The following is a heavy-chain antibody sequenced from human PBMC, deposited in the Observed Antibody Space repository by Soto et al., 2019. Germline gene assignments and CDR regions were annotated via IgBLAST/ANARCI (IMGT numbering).Heavy chain of an antibody. CDR2: ISGSGGST. CDR3: AKVPASSLTASRPFDQ. V-gene: IGHV3-23*01. D-gene: IGHD5-18*01. CDR1: GITLSNYA. Sequence: EVQLLESGGGLVPPGGFLRLSCAASGITLSNYAINWVRQAPGKGLEWVSAISGSGGSTYYAGSVKGRFTIARDNDKNTVFLEMNSLRAEDTALYYCAKVPASSLTASRPFDQWGQGTLVTVSS. J-gene: IGHJ4*02.